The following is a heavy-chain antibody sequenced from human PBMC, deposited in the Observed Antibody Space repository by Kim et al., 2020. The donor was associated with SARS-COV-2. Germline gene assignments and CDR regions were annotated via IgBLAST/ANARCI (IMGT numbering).Heavy chain of an antibody. Sequence: SETLSLTCSVSGYSISSGYYWGWIRQPPGKGLEWIGSIYHSGNTYYNPSLKSRVTISVGTSKNQFSLKLSSVTAADTAVYYCARVRGGELLSPSVVWFDYWGQGTLVIVSS. V-gene: IGHV4-38-2*02. CDR1: GYSISSGYY. J-gene: IGHJ4*02. CDR3: ARVRGGELLSPSVVWFDY. CDR2: IYHSGNT. D-gene: IGHD3-10*01.